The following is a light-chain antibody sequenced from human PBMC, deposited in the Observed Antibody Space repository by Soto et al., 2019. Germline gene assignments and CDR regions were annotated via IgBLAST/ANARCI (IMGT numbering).Light chain of an antibody. CDR1: QSIRSW. Sequence: DIQMTQSPSTLSASVGDRVTITCRASQSIRSWLAWYEQRPGKAPKLLIYKASILEIGVPSRFSGSGSGTEFTLTITSLQPDDFATYYCQQYNSYPYTFGQGTKLELK. CDR2: KAS. J-gene: IGKJ2*01. CDR3: QQYNSYPYT. V-gene: IGKV1-5*03.